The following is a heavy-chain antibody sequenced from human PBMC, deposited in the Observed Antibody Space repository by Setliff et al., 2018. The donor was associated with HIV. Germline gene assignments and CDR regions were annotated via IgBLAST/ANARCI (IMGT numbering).Heavy chain of an antibody. CDR3: ARGYCSSTSCRYYFDY. J-gene: IGHJ4*02. CDR2: ISSTSSYI. Sequence: GGSLTLSCAASGFTFSSYWMNWVRQAPGKGLEWVSSISSTSSYIYYADSVKGRFTISRDNAKNSLYLQMNSLRAEDTAVYYCARGYCSSTSCRYYFDYWGQGTLVTVSS. D-gene: IGHD2-2*01. CDR1: GFTFSSYW. V-gene: IGHV3-21*01.